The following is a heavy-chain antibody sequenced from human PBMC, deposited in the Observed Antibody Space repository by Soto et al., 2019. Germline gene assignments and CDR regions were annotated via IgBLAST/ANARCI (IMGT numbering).Heavy chain of an antibody. CDR3: ARHPFGNFDH. CDR2: IKQDGSEK. D-gene: IGHD3-10*01. V-gene: IGHV3-7*01. J-gene: IGHJ4*02. Sequence: GGALRLSCAASVFTFSSYWMAWVRQAPGKGLEWLANIKQDGSEKYYVDSVKGRFTISRDNTKNSLYLQINSLRAEDTAVYYCARHPFGNFDHWGQGAQVTVSS. CDR1: VFTFSSYW.